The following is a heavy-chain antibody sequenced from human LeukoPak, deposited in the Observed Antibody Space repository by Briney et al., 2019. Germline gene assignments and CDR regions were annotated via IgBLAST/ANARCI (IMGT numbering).Heavy chain of an antibody. V-gene: IGHV3-53*01. CDR2: IYSDGNT. Sequence: GGSLRLSCAASGFTVSSNYMSWVRQAPGKGLEWVSVIYSDGNTYYADSVKGRFTISRDNSKNTLYLQMNSLRAEDTAVYYCARALTTLTYEGYWGQGTLVTVSS. CDR1: GFTVSSNY. CDR3: ARALTTLTYEGY. J-gene: IGHJ4*02. D-gene: IGHD1-1*01.